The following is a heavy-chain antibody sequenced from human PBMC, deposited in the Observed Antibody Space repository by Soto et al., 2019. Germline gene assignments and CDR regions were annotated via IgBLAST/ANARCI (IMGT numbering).Heavy chain of an antibody. J-gene: IGHJ4*02. D-gene: IGHD1-1*01. CDR3: ARDGTYNWV. V-gene: IGHV3-66*01. Sequence: EVQLVESGGGLVQPGGSLRLSCAASGFTVSNNYMRWVRQAPGKGLEWVSLIYSGGATYYADSVKGRFTISRDNSKNTLHLQMNSLRAEDTAVYYCARDGTYNWVGGQGILVTVSS. CDR1: GFTVSNNY. CDR2: IYSGGAT.